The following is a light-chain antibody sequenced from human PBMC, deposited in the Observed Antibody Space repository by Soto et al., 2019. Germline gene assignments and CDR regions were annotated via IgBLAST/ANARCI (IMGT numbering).Light chain of an antibody. CDR1: SSDVGHYNF. Sequence: QSALTQPHSVSGSPGQSVTISCSGTSSDVGHYNFVSWYQHHPGKAPKLLIYDVTTRPSGVPDRFSGSILGNKAALTITGAQADDESEYYCMLYMGSVFWVFGGGTKLTVL. J-gene: IGLJ3*02. V-gene: IGLV2-11*01. CDR3: MLYMGSVFWV. CDR2: DVT.